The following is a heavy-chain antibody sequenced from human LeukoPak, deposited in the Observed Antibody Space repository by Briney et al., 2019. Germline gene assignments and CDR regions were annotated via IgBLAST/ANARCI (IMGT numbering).Heavy chain of an antibody. Sequence: GGSLRLSCAASGFTFSSYAMSWVRQAPGKGLEWVSAISGSGGSTYYADSVKGRFTISRDNSKNTLYVQMNSLRAEDTAVYYCAKGPTAWAYYYYMDVWGKGTTVTVSS. CDR2: ISGSGGST. D-gene: IGHD3-16*01. J-gene: IGHJ6*03. CDR3: AKGPTAWAYYYYMDV. CDR1: GFTFSSYA. V-gene: IGHV3-23*01.